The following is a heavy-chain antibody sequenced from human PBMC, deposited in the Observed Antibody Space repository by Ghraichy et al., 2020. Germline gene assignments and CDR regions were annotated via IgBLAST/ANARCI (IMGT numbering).Heavy chain of an antibody. J-gene: IGHJ6*02. CDR2: ISAGGGGI. V-gene: IGHV3-21*01. CDR3: ARDSVHASIPNGVDV. CDR1: GFMFDDYT. Sequence: GGSLRLSCVASGFMFDDYTMNWVRQAPGKGLEWVSSISAGGGGIYYAHSVRGRFTPSRDNAKNSLYLQMNALRVEDTAVYYCARDSVHASIPNGVDVWGPATTVIVS. D-gene: IGHD2-2*02.